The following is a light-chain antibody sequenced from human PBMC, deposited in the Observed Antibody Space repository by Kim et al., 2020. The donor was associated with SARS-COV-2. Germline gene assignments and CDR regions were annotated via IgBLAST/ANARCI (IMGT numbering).Light chain of an antibody. CDR3: QQSYSSPWT. CDR1: QSISSY. V-gene: IGKV1-39*01. CDR2: AAS. J-gene: IGKJ1*01. Sequence: ASVGDRVTITCRASQSISSYLNWYQQKPGKAPKLLIYAASSLQSGVPSRFSGSGSGTDFTLTISSLQPEDFATYYCQQSYSSPWTFGQGTKVDIK.